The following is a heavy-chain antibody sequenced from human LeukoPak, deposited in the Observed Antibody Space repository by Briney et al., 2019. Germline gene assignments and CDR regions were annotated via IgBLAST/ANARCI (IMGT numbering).Heavy chain of an antibody. CDR3: ARATYVSSSQSLGY. CDR1: GFTFSSYS. V-gene: IGHV3-21*04. CDR2: ISSSSSYI. J-gene: IGHJ4*02. D-gene: IGHD6-6*01. Sequence: PGGSLRLSCAASGFTFSSYSMNWVRQAPGKGLEWVSSISSSSSYICYADSVKGRFTISRDNAKNSLYLQMSSLRAEDTAVYYCARATYVSSSQSLGYWGQGTLVTVSS.